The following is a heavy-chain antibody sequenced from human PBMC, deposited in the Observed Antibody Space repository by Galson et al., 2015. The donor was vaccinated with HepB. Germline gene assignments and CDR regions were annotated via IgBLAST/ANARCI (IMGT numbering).Heavy chain of an antibody. CDR2: IKSKTDGSEK. V-gene: IGHV3-7*03. CDR3: ARAASGGYSSGWSLYYYYYYGMDV. D-gene: IGHD6-19*01. J-gene: IGHJ6*02. Sequence: SLRLSCAASGFTFSNAWMSWVRQAPGKGLEWVGRIKSKTDGSEKYYVDSVKGRFTISRDNAKNSLYLQMNSLRAEDTAVYYCARAASGGYSSGWSLYYYYYYGMDVWGQGTTVTVSS. CDR1: GFTFSNAW.